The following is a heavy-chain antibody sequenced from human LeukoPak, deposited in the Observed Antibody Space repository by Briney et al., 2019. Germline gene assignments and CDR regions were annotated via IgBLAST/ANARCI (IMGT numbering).Heavy chain of an antibody. CDR2: IIPIFGTA. V-gene: IGHV1-69*05. D-gene: IGHD2-8*01. J-gene: IGHJ3*02. CDR1: GGTFSSYA. Sequence: SVKVSCKASGGTFSSYAISWVRQAPGQGLEWMGRIIPIFGTANYAQKFQGRVTIATDESTSTAYMGLSSLRSEDTAVYYCAREGYCTNGVCYTRAFDIRGQGTMDTVSS. CDR3: AREGYCTNGVCYTRAFDI.